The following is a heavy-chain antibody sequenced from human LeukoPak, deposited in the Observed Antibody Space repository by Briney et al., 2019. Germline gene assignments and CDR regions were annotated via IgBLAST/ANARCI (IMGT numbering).Heavy chain of an antibody. CDR3: ARGVLPAPNWFDP. CDR2: IYYSGST. Sequence: SQTLSLTCTVSGGSISSGGYYWSWIRQHPGKGLEWIGYIYYSGSTYYNPSLKSRVTISVDTSKNQFSLKLTSVTAADTAVYYCARGVLPAPNWFDPWGQGILVTVSS. CDR1: GGSISSGGYY. J-gene: IGHJ5*02. V-gene: IGHV4-31*03. D-gene: IGHD2-2*01.